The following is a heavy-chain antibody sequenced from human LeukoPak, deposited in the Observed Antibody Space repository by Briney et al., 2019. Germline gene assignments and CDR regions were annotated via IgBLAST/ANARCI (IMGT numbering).Heavy chain of an antibody. V-gene: IGHV4-4*02. Sequence: GSLRLSCAASGFIFTGYFMSWVRQPPGKGLEWIGEIYHSGSINYNPSLKSRVTISVDKSKNQFSLKLSSVTAADTAVYYCARASYHYGSGSYYTHYYFDYWGQGTLVTVSS. CDR3: ARASYHYGSGSYYTHYYFDY. CDR2: IYHSGSI. CDR1: GFIFTGYF. J-gene: IGHJ4*02. D-gene: IGHD3-10*01.